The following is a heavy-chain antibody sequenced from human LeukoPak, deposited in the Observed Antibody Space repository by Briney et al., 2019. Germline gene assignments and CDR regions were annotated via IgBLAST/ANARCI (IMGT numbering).Heavy chain of an antibody. CDR3: ARVAGGNSPYYFDY. J-gene: IGHJ4*02. CDR2: VNINGSNV. CDR1: GFTFSNYL. Sequence: GGSLRLSCVGSGFTFSNYLMNWVRQAPGKGLVWVSRVNINGSNVAYADSVKGRFTISRDNAKNTLYLQMNSLRAEDTAVYYCARVAGGNSPYYFDYWGQGTLATVSS. D-gene: IGHD4-23*01. V-gene: IGHV3-74*01.